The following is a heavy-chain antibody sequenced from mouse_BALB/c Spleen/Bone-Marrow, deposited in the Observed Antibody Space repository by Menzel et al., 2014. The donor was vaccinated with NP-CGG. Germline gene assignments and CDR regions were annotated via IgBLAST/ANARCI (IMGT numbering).Heavy chain of an antibody. J-gene: IGHJ3*01. V-gene: IGHV14-3*02. CDR1: GFNIKDTY. Sequence: EVQRVESGAELVKPGALVKLSCTASGFNIKDTYMYWVKQRPEQGLEWIGRIDPANGNTKYDPKFQDKATITADTSSNTAYLQLSSLTSEDTAVYYCARYYYGSSLFAYWGQGTLVTVSA. CDR2: IDPANGNT. CDR3: ARYYYGSSLFAY. D-gene: IGHD1-1*01.